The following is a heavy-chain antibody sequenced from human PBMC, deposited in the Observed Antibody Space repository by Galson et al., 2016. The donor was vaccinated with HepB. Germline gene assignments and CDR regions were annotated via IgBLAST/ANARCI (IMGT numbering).Heavy chain of an antibody. D-gene: IGHD6-19*01. CDR3: AREGIAVMGALDF. V-gene: IGHV1-2*05. CDR1: GYIFTDYY. CDR2: INPNSGST. Sequence: SVKVSCKASGYIFTDYYINWVRQAPGQGLEWMGRINPNSGSTKLAQRFHDRVTLTRDTSSSTAYMELRGLTSDDTVMYYCAREGIAVMGALDFWAQGTLVTVSS. J-gene: IGHJ4*02.